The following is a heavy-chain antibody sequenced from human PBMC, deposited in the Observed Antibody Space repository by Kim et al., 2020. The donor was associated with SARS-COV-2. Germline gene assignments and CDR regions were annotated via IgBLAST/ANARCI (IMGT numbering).Heavy chain of an antibody. CDR1: GYTFTSYD. V-gene: IGHV1-8*01. J-gene: IGHJ6*02. CDR2: MNPNSGNT. CDR3: GRSTDYYYGMDV. Sequence: ASVKVSCKASGYTFTSYDINWVRQATGQGLEWMGWMNPNSGNTGYAQKFQGRVTMTRNTSISTAYMELSSLRSEDTAVYYCGRSTDYYYGMDVWGQGTTVTVSS. D-gene: IGHD1-26*01.